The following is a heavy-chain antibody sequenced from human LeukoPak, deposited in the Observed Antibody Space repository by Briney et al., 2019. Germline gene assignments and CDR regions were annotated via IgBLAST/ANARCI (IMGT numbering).Heavy chain of an antibody. CDR3: ARATVALIAAAGTLAY. D-gene: IGHD6-13*01. CDR1: GYTFTSYG. CDR2: ISAYNGNT. Sequence: ASVKVSCKASGYTFTSYGISWVRQAPGQGLEWMGWISAYNGNTNYAQKLQGRVTMTTDTSTSTAYKELRSLRSDDTAVYYCARATVALIAAAGTLAYWGQGTLVTVSS. J-gene: IGHJ4*02. V-gene: IGHV1-18*01.